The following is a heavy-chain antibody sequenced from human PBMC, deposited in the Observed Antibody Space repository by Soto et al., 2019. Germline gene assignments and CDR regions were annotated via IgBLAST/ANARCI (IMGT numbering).Heavy chain of an antibody. D-gene: IGHD3-10*01. CDR2: IGASSGDA. Sequence: EIQLLESGGGFVQPGGSLRLSCAASGFTFGSYAMSWVRQAPGKGLEWVSTIGASSGDAHYADSVKGRFTVSRDNSKNTLSLQMSSLRAEDTAIYSCAKSGSPYFGGMGGWFDPWGLGTLVTVSS. CDR1: GFTFGSYA. CDR3: AKSGSPYFGGMGGWFDP. J-gene: IGHJ5*02. V-gene: IGHV3-23*01.